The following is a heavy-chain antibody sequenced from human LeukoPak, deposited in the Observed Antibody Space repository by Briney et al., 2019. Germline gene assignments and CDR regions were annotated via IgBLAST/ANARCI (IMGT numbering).Heavy chain of an antibody. CDR1: GYSFTSYW. Sequence: GESLKISCKGSGYSFTSYWIGWVRQMPGKGLEWKGIIYPGDSDTRYSPSFQGQVTISADKSISTAYLQWSSLKASDTAMYYCARPRYGDYPEYYFDYWGQGTLVTVSS. V-gene: IGHV5-51*01. J-gene: IGHJ4*02. CDR3: ARPRYGDYPEYYFDY. D-gene: IGHD4-17*01. CDR2: IYPGDSDT.